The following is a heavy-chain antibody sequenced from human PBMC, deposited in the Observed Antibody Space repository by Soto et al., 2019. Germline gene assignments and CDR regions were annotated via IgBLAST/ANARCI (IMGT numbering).Heavy chain of an antibody. V-gene: IGHV3-11*01. CDR2: ISSSGSTI. Sequence: GGSLRLSCAASGFTFSDYYMSWIRQAPGKGLEWVSYISSSGSTICYADSVKGRFTISRDNAKNSLYLQMNSLRAEDTAVYYCARTPPYSSAVDYWGQGTLVTVSS. D-gene: IGHD6-25*01. J-gene: IGHJ4*02. CDR1: GFTFSDYY. CDR3: ARTPPYSSAVDY.